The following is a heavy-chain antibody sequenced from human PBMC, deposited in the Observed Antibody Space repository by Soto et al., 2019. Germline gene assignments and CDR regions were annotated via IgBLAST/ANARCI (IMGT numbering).Heavy chain of an antibody. J-gene: IGHJ4*02. CDR2: ISYDGSNK. CDR3: ATYSGKYQGPLDY. D-gene: IGHD1-26*01. CDR1: GFTFSHYG. V-gene: IGHV3-30*03. Sequence: QVQLVESGGGVVQPGRSLRLSCAASGFTFSHYGIHWVRQAPGKGLEWLAVISYDGSNKHYADSVKGRFTVSRDNSKNTLYLQMNSLRAEDTAVYFCATYSGKYQGPLDYWGQGTLVTVSS.